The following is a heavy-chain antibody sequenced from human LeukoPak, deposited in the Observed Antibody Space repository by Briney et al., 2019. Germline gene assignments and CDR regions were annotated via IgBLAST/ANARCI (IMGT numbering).Heavy chain of an antibody. CDR3: ARDLYGSGSKLGMDV. CDR2: IYSGGST. Sequence: GGSLRLSCAASGFTVSSNYMSWVRQAPGKGLEWVSVIYSGGSTYYADSVKGRFTISRDNSKNTLYLQMNSLRAEDTAVYYCARDLYGSGSKLGMDVWGQGTTVTVSS. J-gene: IGHJ6*02. D-gene: IGHD3-10*01. CDR1: GFTVSSNY. V-gene: IGHV3-66*01.